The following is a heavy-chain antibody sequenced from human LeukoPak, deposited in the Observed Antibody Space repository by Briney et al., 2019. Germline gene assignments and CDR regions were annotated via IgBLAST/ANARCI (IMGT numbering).Heavy chain of an antibody. V-gene: IGHV3-33*01. J-gene: IGHJ4*02. CDR3: ARPDYDSSGYADY. CDR1: GFTFSSYG. Sequence: PGGSLRLSCAASGFTFSSYGMHWVRQTPGKGLEWGAVIWFDGSNKYDADSVKGRFTISRDNSKNTLYLQMNSLRAEDTAVYYCARPDYDSSGYADYWGQGTLVTVSS. D-gene: IGHD3-22*01. CDR2: IWFDGSNK.